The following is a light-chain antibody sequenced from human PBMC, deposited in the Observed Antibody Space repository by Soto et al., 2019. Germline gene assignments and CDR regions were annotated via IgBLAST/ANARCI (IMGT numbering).Light chain of an antibody. CDR2: SNN. J-gene: IGLJ3*02. V-gene: IGLV1-44*01. CDR1: SSNIGSNT. Sequence: QSVLTQLPSASGTPGQRVTISCSGSSSNIGSNTVNWYQQLPGTADKLLIYSNNQRPSGVPDRFSGSKSGTSASLAISELQSEDEADYYCAAWDDSLNGPVFGGGTKGTVL. CDR3: AAWDDSLNGPV.